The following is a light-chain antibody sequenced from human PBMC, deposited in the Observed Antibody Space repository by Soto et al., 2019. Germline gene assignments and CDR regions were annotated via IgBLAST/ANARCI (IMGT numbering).Light chain of an antibody. CDR2: EVR. J-gene: IGLJ3*02. CDR3: CSYTSSSIRV. CDR1: SSDVGGYNH. V-gene: IGLV2-14*01. Sequence: QSALTQPASVSGSPGQSITSSCTGTSSDVGGYNHVSWYQQHPGKAPKLIIYEVRNRPSGVSNRLSGSKSGNTASLTISGLQADDEADYYCCSYTSSSIRVFGGGTKVTVL.